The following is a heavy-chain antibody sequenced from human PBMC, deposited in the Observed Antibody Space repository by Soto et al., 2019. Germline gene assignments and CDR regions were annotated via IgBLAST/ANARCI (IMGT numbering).Heavy chain of an antibody. CDR2: IGRAGDT. CDR1: GFTFSAYD. J-gene: IGHJ4*02. V-gene: IGHV3-13*01. CDR3: AIPSTIWTYFDY. D-gene: IGHD1-1*01. Sequence: EVQLAESGGKLIQPGGSLRLSCEASGFTFSAYDMHWVRQSPGKGLEWVSGIGRAGDTYYADSVRCRFTTSRDNAKNSVYLQMNSLRAGDSAVYYCAIPSTIWTYFDYWGQGSLVTVSS.